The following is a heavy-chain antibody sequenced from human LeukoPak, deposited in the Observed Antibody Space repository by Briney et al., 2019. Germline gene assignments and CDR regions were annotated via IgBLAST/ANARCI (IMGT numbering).Heavy chain of an antibody. J-gene: IGHJ6*02. Sequence: PGGSLRLSCAASGFTFTYYAMSWVRQAPGKGLEWIGRIKSKTDGGTTDYAAPVKGRVTISRDDSENTLYLQMNSLKTEDTAVYYCTKHLLAAAGTTYYYYYGMDVWGQGATVTVSS. CDR3: TKHLLAAAGTTYYYYYGMDV. CDR2: IKSKTDGGTT. D-gene: IGHD6-13*01. CDR1: GFTFTYYA. V-gene: IGHV3-15*01.